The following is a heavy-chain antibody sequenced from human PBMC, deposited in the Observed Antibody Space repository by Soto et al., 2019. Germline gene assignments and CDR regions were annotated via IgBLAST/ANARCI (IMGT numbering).Heavy chain of an antibody. D-gene: IGHD3-10*01. CDR2: IIPIFGTA. V-gene: IGHV1-69*01. Sequence: QVQLVQSGAEVKKPGSSVKVSCKASVGTFSSYAISWVRQAPGQGLEWMGGIIPIFGTANYAQKFQGRVTITADESTSTAYMELSSLRSEDTAVYYCARAITMVRGVIPPYNWFDPWGQGTLVTVSS. CDR3: ARAITMVRGVIPPYNWFDP. J-gene: IGHJ5*02. CDR1: VGTFSSYA.